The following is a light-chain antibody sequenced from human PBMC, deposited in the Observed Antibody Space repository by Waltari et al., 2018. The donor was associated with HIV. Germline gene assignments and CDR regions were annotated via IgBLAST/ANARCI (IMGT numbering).Light chain of an antibody. CDR2: GAS. CDR3: HQTYNTPHT. V-gene: IGKV1-39*01. Sequence: DIQRTESPSSLSASVRVRVNITCRASQKTDRSFRGYRRTPGKAPQLLIFGASNLQSGVPSRFTGSRSGTDFTLTVSSLQPEDFTTYYCHQTYNTPHTFGLGTRLEIK. J-gene: IGKJ5*01. CDR1: QKTDRS.